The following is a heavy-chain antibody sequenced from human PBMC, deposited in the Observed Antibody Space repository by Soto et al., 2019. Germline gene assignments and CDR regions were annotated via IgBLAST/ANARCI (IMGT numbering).Heavy chain of an antibody. V-gene: IGHV3-13*01. CDR3: ARDRRGYGSGSYYGMDV. CDR2: IGTAGDT. D-gene: IGHD3-10*01. J-gene: IGHJ6*02. CDR1: GFTFSSYD. Sequence: GVLRLSCAASGFTFSSYDINWVRQATGKGLEWVSAIGTAGDTYYPGSVKGRFTISRENAKNSLYLQMNSLRAGDTAVYYCARDRRGYGSGSYYGMDVWGQGT.